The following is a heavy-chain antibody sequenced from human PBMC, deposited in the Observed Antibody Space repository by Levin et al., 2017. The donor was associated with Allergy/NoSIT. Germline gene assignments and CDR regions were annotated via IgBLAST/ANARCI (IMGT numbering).Heavy chain of an antibody. D-gene: IGHD3-22*01. CDR3: ARADSSAYPDY. Sequence: GGSLILSCAASGFTFSSYAMHWFRQAPGKGLEWVAVISYDGSTTYYADSVKGRFTISRDNSNNTLYVQMDSLRPEDTAVIYCARADSSAYPDYWGQGTLVSVSS. CDR1: GFTFSSYA. J-gene: IGHJ4*02. V-gene: IGHV3-30-3*01. CDR2: ISYDGSTT.